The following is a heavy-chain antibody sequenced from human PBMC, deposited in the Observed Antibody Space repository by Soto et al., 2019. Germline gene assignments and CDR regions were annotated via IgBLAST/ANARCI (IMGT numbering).Heavy chain of an antibody. CDR3: ARGGYGDYADDY. J-gene: IGHJ4*02. D-gene: IGHD4-17*01. CDR1: GYTFTRYY. Sequence: QVQLVQSGAEVKKPGASVKVSGKASGYTFTRYYMHWVPQAPGQGLEWMGIINPSGGSTSYAQKFQGRVTMTRDTSTSTVYMELSSLRSEDTAVYYCARGGYGDYADDYWGQGTLVTVSS. V-gene: IGHV1-46*03. CDR2: INPSGGST.